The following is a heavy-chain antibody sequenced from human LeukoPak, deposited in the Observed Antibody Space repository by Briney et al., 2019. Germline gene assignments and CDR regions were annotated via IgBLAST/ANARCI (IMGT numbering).Heavy chain of an antibody. V-gene: IGHV3-15*01. J-gene: IGHJ4*02. CDR3: TTDRPSGYDSPDY. CDR2: IKSKTDGGTT. CDR1: GFTFSNAW. D-gene: IGHD5-12*01. Sequence: GGSLRLSCAASGFTFSNAWMSWVRQAPGKGLEWVGRIKSKTDGGTTDYAAPVKGRFTISRDDSKNTLYLQMNSLKTEDTAVYYCTTDRPSGYDSPDYWGQGTLVTVSS.